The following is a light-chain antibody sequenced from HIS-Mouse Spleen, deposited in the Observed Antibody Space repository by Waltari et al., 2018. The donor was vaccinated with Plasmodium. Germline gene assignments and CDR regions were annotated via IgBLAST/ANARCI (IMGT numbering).Light chain of an antibody. CDR3: QQYGSSPIT. V-gene: IGKV3-20*01. CDR2: GAS. CDR1: QSISSY. Sequence: TQSPSSLSASVGDRVTITCRASQSISSYLNWYQQKPGQAPRLLILGASSRATGIPDRFSGSGSGTDFTLTISRLEPEDFAVYYCQQYGSSPITFGQGTRLEIK. J-gene: IGKJ5*01.